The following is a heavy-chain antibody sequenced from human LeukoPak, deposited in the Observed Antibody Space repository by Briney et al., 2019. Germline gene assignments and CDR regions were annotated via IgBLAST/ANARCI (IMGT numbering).Heavy chain of an antibody. CDR3: AKDGTLDYYGSGSYD. D-gene: IGHD3-10*01. CDR2: ISWNSGSI. CDR1: GFSFDDYA. J-gene: IGHJ4*02. Sequence: GGSLRLSCAVSGFSFDDYAMHWVRQAPGKGLEWVSGISWNSGSIGYADSVKGRFTISRDNAKNSLYLQMNSLRAEDTALYYCAKDGTLDYYGSGSYDWGQGTLVTVSS. V-gene: IGHV3-9*01.